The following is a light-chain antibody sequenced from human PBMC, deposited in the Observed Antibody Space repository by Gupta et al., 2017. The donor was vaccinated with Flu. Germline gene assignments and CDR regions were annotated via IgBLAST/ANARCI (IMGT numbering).Light chain of an antibody. CDR1: SSDVGGYNY. CDR3: SSYTSSSTLG. V-gene: IGLV2-14*01. J-gene: IGLJ3*02. CDR2: EVS. Sequence: QSALTQPASVSGSPGPSITISCTGTSSDVGGYNYVSWYQQHAGKAPQLLIYEVSNRPSWGSNRFSGSTSGNTASRTSSGLHAEDEADDYCSSYTSSSTLGFGGGTKLTVL.